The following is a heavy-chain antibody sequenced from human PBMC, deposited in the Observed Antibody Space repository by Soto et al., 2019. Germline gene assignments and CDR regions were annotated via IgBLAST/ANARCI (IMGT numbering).Heavy chain of an antibody. J-gene: IGHJ4*02. V-gene: IGHV1-18*01. D-gene: IGHD6-19*01. CDR1: GYTFSSHG. Sequence: ASVKVSCKPSGYTFSSHGLSWVRQAPGQGLEWLGWISTWSGDTNYAQKFQGRVTMTTDGATSTAYMELSSLRSEDTAVYYCASIRQAGSVFFDYWGQGTLVTVSS. CDR2: ISTWSGDT. CDR3: ASIRQAGSVFFDY.